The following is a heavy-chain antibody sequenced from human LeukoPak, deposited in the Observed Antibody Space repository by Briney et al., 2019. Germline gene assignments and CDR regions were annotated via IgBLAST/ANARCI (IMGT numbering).Heavy chain of an antibody. D-gene: IGHD6-13*01. V-gene: IGHV4-30-2*01. CDR1: GGSISSGGYY. CDR3: ARAKGYSSSRGAFDI. Sequence: SETLSLTCTVSGGSISSGGYYWSWIRQPPGKGLEWIGYIYRSGSTYYNPSLKSRVTISVDRSKNQFSLKLSSVTAADTAVYYCARAKGYSSSRGAFDIWGQGTMVTVSS. J-gene: IGHJ3*02. CDR2: IYRSGST.